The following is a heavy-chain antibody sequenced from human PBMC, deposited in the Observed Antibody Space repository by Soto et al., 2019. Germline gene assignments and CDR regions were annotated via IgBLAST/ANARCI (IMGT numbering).Heavy chain of an antibody. CDR3: ARTFDYYGMDV. CDR1: GYSMTSGYY. D-gene: IGHD3-3*01. V-gene: IGHV4-38-2*01. CDR2: IYHGGSV. Sequence: SETLSLTCAVSGYSMTSGYYWGWVRQPSGKGLEWLGSIYHGGSVYYNPSLKSRVTLSLDASKNHFSLHLTSVTAADTAVYYCARTFDYYGMDVWGQGTAVTVSS. J-gene: IGHJ6*02.